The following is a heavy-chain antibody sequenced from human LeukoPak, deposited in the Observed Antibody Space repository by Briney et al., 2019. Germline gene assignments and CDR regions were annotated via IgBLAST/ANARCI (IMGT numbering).Heavy chain of an antibody. D-gene: IGHD5-18*01. CDR3: ATYKIRGIQLWSHY. V-gene: IGHV4-31*03. J-gene: IGHJ4*02. Sequence: ASETLSLTCTVSGGSISSGGYYWSWIRQHPGKGLEWIGYIYYSGSTYYNPSLKSRVTISVDTSKNQFSLKLSSVTAADTAVYYCATYKIRGIQLWSHYWGQGTLVTVSS. CDR2: IYYSGST. CDR1: GGSISSGGYY.